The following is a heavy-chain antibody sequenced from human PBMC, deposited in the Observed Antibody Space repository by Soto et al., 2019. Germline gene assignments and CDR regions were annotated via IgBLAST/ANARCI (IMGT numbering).Heavy chain of an antibody. V-gene: IGHV3-15*01. Sequence: PGGSLRLSCAASGFTFSNAWMNWVRQAPGKGLEWVGLIKSKTDGGTMDYPAPVKGRFIISRDDSRNTLYLQMNSLKTEDTAVYYCATAHPRGPDYWGQGTLVTVSS. D-gene: IGHD5-12*01. CDR3: ATAHPRGPDY. J-gene: IGHJ4*02. CDR1: GFTFSNAW. CDR2: IKSKTDGGTM.